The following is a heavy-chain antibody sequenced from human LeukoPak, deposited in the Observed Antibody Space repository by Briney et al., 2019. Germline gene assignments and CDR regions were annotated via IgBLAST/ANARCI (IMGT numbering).Heavy chain of an antibody. Sequence: SGPTLVNPTQTLTLTCTFSGFSLRTSGMRVRWIRQPPGKALEWLALIDWDDDQFYSTSLKTRLTISKDPSKNQVVLTMTNMDPVDTATYYCARQQSPGWFDPWGQGTLVTVSS. CDR1: GFSLRTSGMR. D-gene: IGHD6-13*01. J-gene: IGHJ5*02. CDR2: IDWDDDQ. CDR3: ARQQSPGWFDP. V-gene: IGHV2-70*04.